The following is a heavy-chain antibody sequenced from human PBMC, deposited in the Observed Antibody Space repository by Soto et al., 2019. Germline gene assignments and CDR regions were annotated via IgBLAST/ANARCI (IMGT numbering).Heavy chain of an antibody. CDR2: IIPIFGTA. CDR1: GGTFSSYA. J-gene: IGHJ5*02. Sequence: SVKVSCKASGGTFSSYAISWVRQAPGQGLEWMGGIIPIFGTANYAQKFQGRVTITADKSTSTAYMEPSSLRSEDTAVYYCARVIPAAPPGNWFDPWGQGTLVTVSS. V-gene: IGHV1-69*06. D-gene: IGHD2-2*01. CDR3: ARVIPAAPPGNWFDP.